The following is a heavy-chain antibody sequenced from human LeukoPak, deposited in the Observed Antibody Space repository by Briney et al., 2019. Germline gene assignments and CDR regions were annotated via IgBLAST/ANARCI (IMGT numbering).Heavy chain of an antibody. Sequence: SETLSLTSTVSGGSISSSSYAWGWIRQPPGKGLEWIGSMYYSGSTHHNPSLKSRVTVSVDTSKNQFSLKLSSVTAADTAVYYCARLVSDSSGYYNFDYWGQGTLVTVSS. CDR3: ARLVSDSSGYYNFDY. D-gene: IGHD3-22*01. CDR2: MYYSGST. CDR1: GGSISSSSYA. V-gene: IGHV4-39*01. J-gene: IGHJ4*02.